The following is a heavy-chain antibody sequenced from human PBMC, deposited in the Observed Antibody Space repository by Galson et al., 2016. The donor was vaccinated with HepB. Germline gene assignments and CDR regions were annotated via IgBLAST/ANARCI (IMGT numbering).Heavy chain of an antibody. D-gene: IGHD2-2*02. CDR2: INHSANT. CDR3: ARGGRGRYCSGTICYTNHYYGMGV. J-gene: IGHJ6*02. CDR1: GGSFSGYY. Sequence: ETLSLTCAVYGGSFSGYYWSWVRQSPGKGLEWIGEINHSANTNYSPSLKSRVTVSVDTSKNQFSLNLTSVTAADTAFYYCARGGRGRYCSGTICYTNHYYGMGVWGQGTTVTVSS. V-gene: IGHV4-34*01.